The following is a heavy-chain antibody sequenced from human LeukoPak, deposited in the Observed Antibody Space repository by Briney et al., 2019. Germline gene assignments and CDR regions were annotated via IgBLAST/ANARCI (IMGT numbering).Heavy chain of an antibody. V-gene: IGHV3-30*02. Sequence: GGSLRLSCAASGFTFSTYGIYWVRQAPGKGLEWVAFIGSDGSGKYHADSVKGRFTISRDNSKNTLSLQMSSLRAEDTAVYYCAKGRSDFDYWGQGTLVTVSS. J-gene: IGHJ4*02. CDR1: GFTFSTYG. CDR3: AKGRSDFDY. CDR2: IGSDGSGK.